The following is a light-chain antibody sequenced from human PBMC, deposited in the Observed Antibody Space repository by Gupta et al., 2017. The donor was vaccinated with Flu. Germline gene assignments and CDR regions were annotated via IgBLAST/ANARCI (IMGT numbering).Light chain of an antibody. CDR3: AHSYRGALM. J-gene: IGLJ3*02. CDR1: TEAVASGHY. V-gene: IGLV7-46*01. CDR2: ETS. Sequence: AVVTQEPSLIVSPGGTVTLTCGSSTEAVASGHYPYWFHQTAGQATRTLSYETSNKHSSTPALFSGALLGATAETNLAGAQPEEDTYYYCAHSYRGALMFGGGTKLTVL.